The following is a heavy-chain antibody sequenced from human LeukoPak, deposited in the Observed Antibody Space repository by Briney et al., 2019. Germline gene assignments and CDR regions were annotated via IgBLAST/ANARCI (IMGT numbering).Heavy chain of an antibody. D-gene: IGHD4-17*01. CDR2: IHYSGST. V-gene: IGHV4-39*01. Sequence: SETLSLTCTVSGDSISSRSYYWDWIRQPPGKGLEWIGSIHYSGSTYYNPSLKSRITISVDTSKNQFSLKLSSVTAADTAVYYCARADGDYVWDYWGQGTLVTVSS. J-gene: IGHJ4*02. CDR1: GDSISSRSYY. CDR3: ARADGDYVWDY.